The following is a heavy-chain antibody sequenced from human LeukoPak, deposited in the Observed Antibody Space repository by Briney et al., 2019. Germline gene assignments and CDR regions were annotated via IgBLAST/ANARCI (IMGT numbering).Heavy chain of an antibody. J-gene: IGHJ4*02. CDR3: ARKSVDTAMAGQFDY. CDR1: GYTFTGYY. Sequence: ASVKVSCKASGYTFTGYYMHWVRQAPGQGLEWMGWINPNSGGTNYAQKFQDRVTMTRDTSITTAYMELRSLRSDDTAVYYCARKSVDTAMAGQFDYWGQGTLVTVSS. V-gene: IGHV1-2*02. CDR2: INPNSGGT. D-gene: IGHD5-18*01.